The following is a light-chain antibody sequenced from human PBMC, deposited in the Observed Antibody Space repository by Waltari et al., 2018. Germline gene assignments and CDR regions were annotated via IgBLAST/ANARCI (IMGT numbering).Light chain of an antibody. CDR1: KLESKF. Sequence: SYELTQPPSVSVSPGQTANITCSGDKLESKFASWYQQKPGQSPVLVIYQDKKRPSGIPERFSGSNSGNTATLTISGTQAMDEADYYCQAWDSTTSVVFGGGTKLTVL. CDR2: QDK. J-gene: IGLJ2*01. V-gene: IGLV3-1*01. CDR3: QAWDSTTSVV.